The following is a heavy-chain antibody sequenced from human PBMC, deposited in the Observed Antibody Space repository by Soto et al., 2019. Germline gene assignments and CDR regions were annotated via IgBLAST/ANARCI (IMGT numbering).Heavy chain of an antibody. D-gene: IGHD3-22*01. J-gene: IGHJ4*02. CDR3: ASHPRDSSGYWYYFDY. CDR2: ISSSSSYI. Sequence: EVQLVESGGGLVKPGGSLRLSCAASGFTFSSYSMNWVRQAPGKGLEWVSSISSSSSYIYYADSWKGRFTISRDNAKNSLYLQMNSLRAEDTAVYYCASHPRDSSGYWYYFDYWGQGTLVTVSS. CDR1: GFTFSSYS. V-gene: IGHV3-21*01.